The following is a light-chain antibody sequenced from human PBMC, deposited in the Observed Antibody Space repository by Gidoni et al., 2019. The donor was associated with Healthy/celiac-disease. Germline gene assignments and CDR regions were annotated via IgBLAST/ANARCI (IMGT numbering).Light chain of an antibody. CDR2: LGS. J-gene: IGKJ4*01. CDR1: QSLLHSNGYNY. V-gene: IGKV2-28*01. CDR3: MQALQTPLT. Sequence: VMTPSPLSLPVTPGEPASISCRSSQSLLHSNGYNYLDWYLQKPGQSPQLLIYLGSNRASGVPDRFSGSGSGTDFTLKISRVEAEDVGVYYCMQALQTPLTFGGGTKVEIK.